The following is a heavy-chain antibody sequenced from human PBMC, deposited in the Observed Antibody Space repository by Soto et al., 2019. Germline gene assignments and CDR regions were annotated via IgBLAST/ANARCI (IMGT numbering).Heavy chain of an antibody. CDR3: AKECRGDYGSPAFDI. V-gene: IGHV3-23*01. D-gene: IGHD4-17*01. CDR2: ISGSCGST. CDR1: GSTFSNYA. J-gene: IGHJ3*02. Sequence: PGESLRRSCQASGSTFSNYALSGVRQASGKGLEWFSAISGSCGSTYYADSVKGRFTFSRDNSKNTLYLQMNSLRAEDTAVYYCAKECRGDYGSPAFDIWGQGT.